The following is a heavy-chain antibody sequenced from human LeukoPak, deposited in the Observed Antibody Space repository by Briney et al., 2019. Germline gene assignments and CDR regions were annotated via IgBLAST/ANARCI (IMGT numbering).Heavy chain of an antibody. D-gene: IGHD4-11*01. CDR1: GGSISSSNW. V-gene: IGHV4-4*02. J-gene: IGHJ5*02. CDR3: ARDGRGLQWTNWFDP. Sequence: SKTLSLTCAVSGGSISSSNWWSWVRQPPGKGLEWIGSIYYSGSTYYNPSLKSRVTISVDTSKNQFSLKLSSVTAADTAVYYCARDGRGLQWTNWFDPWGQGTLVTVSS. CDR2: IYYSGST.